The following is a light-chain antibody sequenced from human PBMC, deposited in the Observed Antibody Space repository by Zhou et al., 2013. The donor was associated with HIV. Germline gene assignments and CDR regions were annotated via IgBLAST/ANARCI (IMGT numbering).Light chain of an antibody. V-gene: IGKV1-13*02. CDR3: LQHNSLPQT. CDR2: DIS. CDR1: QAITTG. J-gene: IGKJ1*01. Sequence: AILLTQSPSSLSASVGDRVTITCRASQAITTGLDWFQQKSGRPPKLLVSDISNLESGVPSRFSGSGSGTDFRLTISSLQPEDLATYFCLQHNSLPQTFGQGTKVEIK.